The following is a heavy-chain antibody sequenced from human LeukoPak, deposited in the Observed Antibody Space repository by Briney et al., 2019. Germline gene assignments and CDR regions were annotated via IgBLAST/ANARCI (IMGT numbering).Heavy chain of an antibody. Sequence: ASVKVSCKASGYTFTSYGISWVRQAPGQGLEWMGWISAYNGNTNYAQKLQGRVTMTTVTSTSTAYMELRSLRAEDTAVYYCARDVDGYNNFDYWGQGTLVTVSS. CDR3: ARDVDGYNNFDY. J-gene: IGHJ4*02. V-gene: IGHV1-18*01. D-gene: IGHD5-24*01. CDR2: ISAYNGNT. CDR1: GYTFTSYG.